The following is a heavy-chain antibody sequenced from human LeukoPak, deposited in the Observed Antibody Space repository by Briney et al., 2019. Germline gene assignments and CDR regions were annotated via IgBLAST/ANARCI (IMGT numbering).Heavy chain of an antibody. D-gene: IGHD5-24*01. J-gene: IGHJ4*02. CDR3: ARRRDGYNHDY. Sequence: ASVKVSCKASGYTFTDIDINWIRQATGQGLEWIGWINTKSGNTGFAQRFQGRVTMTRDTSISTAYLDLSGLTSEDTAVYYCARRRDGYNHDYWGQGTLVTVSS. CDR2: INTKSGNT. V-gene: IGHV1-8*02. CDR1: GYTFTDID.